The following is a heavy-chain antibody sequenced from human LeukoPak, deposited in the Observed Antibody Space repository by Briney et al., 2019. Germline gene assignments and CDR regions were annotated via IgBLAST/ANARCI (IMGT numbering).Heavy chain of an antibody. D-gene: IGHD3-10*01. CDR3: ARLLSGLMVRGVYYGMDV. CDR1: GGSISSSSYY. J-gene: IGHJ6*02. CDR2: IYYSGST. Sequence: PSETLSLTCTVSGGSISSSSYYWGWIRQPPGKGLEWIGYIYYSGSTNYNPSLKSRVTISADTSKNQFSLKLSSVTAADTAVYYCARLLSGLMVRGVYYGMDVWGQGTTVTVSS. V-gene: IGHV4-61*05.